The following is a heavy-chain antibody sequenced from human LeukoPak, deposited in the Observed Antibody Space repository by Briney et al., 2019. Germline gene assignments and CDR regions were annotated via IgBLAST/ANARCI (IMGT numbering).Heavy chain of an antibody. J-gene: IGHJ4*02. D-gene: IGHD3-3*01. CDR3: ARDLSYYDFWSALDY. CDR1: GYTFTNYA. Sequence: ASVTVSCTASGYTFTNYAMNWVRQAPGQGLEWMGWINTNAGNPMYAQGFTGRFVFSLDTSVSTAYLQISSLKAEDTAVYYCARDLSYYDFWSALDYWGQGTLVTVSS. CDR2: INTNAGNP. V-gene: IGHV7-4-1*02.